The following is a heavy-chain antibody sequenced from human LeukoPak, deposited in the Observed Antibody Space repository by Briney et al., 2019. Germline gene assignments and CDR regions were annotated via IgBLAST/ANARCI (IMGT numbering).Heavy chain of an antibody. CDR3: ARWYCGGGSCYSYYYGMDV. Sequence: ASVKVSCKASGYTFTSYGISWVRQAPGQGLEWMGWISAYNGNTKYVQKLQGRVTMTTDSSTSTAYMELRSLTSDDTAVYYCARWYCGGGSCYSYYYGMDVWDQGTTVTVSS. CDR1: GYTFTSYG. D-gene: IGHD2-15*01. V-gene: IGHV1-18*01. J-gene: IGHJ6*02. CDR2: ISAYNGNT.